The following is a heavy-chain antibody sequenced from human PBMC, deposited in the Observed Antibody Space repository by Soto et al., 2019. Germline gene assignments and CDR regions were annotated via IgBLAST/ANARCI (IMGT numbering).Heavy chain of an antibody. CDR3: ATVLFHLTLLCRVITCKTQSQSRQH. J-gene: IGHJ1*01. Sequence: SVKRSCKDSGYTLTELSMHWVRQAPGRRLEWMGGFDPEDGETIYAQKFQGRVTMTEDTSTDTAYMEQRSLRSEDTAVYYIATVLFHLTLLCRVITCKTQSQSRQHW. D-gene: IGHD2-2*01. CDR1: GYTLTELS. V-gene: IGHV1-24*01. CDR2: FDPEDGET.